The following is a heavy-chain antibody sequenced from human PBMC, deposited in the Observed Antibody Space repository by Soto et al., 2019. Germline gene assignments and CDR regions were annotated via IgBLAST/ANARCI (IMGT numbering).Heavy chain of an antibody. D-gene: IGHD4-17*01. CDR1: SGSIRFYY. CDR2: IYYSGST. J-gene: IGHJ4*02. CDR3: ARGNDYGDYYFDY. V-gene: IGHV4-59*01. Sequence: PSETLSLTCTVSSGSIRFYYWSWFRQPPGKGLEWIGYIYYSGSTNYNPSLKSRVTISVDTSKNQFSLKLSSVTAADTAVYYCARGNDYGDYYFDYWGQGTLVTVSS.